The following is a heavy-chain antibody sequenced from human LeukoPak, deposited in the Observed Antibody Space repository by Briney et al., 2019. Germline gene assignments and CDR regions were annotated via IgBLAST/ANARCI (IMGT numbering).Heavy chain of an antibody. CDR1: GGSTSGYF. CDR3: ARVDGFGESPLDAFDV. J-gene: IGHJ3*01. V-gene: IGHV4-34*01. CDR2: INHSGST. D-gene: IGHD3-10*01. Sequence: PSETLSLTCDVSGGSTSGYFWSWIRQPPGKGPEWIGEINHSGSTKYITSLKSRLTISVDTSKNQFSLKLTSVTAAETAVYYCARVDGFGESPLDAFDVWGQGTMVTVSS.